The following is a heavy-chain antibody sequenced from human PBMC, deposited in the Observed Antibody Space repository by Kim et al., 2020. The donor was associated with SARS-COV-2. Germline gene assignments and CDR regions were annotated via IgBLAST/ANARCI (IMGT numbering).Heavy chain of an antibody. V-gene: IGHV3-23*01. CDR1: GFTFSSYA. D-gene: IGHD3-22*01. J-gene: IGHJ6*02. Sequence: GGSLRLSCAASGFTFSSYAMSWVRQAPGKGLEWVSAISGSGGSTYYADSVKGRFTISRDNSKNTLYLQMNSLRAEDTAVYYCAKDQIGYYYDSSGYYGPYYYYYGMDVWGQGTTVTVSS. CDR3: AKDQIGYYYDSSGYYGPYYYYYGMDV. CDR2: ISGSGGST.